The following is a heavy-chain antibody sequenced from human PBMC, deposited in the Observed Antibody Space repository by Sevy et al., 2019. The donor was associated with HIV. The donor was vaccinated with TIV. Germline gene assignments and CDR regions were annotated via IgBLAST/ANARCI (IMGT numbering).Heavy chain of an antibody. Sequence: GGSLRLSCAASGFTFSTYSMHWVRQAPGKGLEWVSSISSSSSYIYYADSVKGRFTISRDNAKNSLYLQMNSLRAEDTAVYYCARTNDYGVLGAFDIWGQGTMVTVSS. V-gene: IGHV3-21*01. CDR3: ARTNDYGVLGAFDI. CDR1: GFTFSTYS. CDR2: ISSSSSYI. D-gene: IGHD4-17*01. J-gene: IGHJ3*02.